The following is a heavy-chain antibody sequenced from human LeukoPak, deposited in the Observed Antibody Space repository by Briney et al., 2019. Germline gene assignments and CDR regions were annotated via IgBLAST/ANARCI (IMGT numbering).Heavy chain of an antibody. D-gene: IGHD5-18*01. CDR1: GGSIISYY. V-gene: IGHV4-59*01. CDR2: IYYSGSA. CDR3: ARGNTASYFDY. J-gene: IGHJ4*02. Sequence: SETLSLTCTVSGGSIISYYWSWIRQPPGKGLEWVGYIYYSGSAHYNPSLKSRVTISVDTSKSQFSLKLSSVTAADTAVYYCARGNTASYFDYWGQGTLVTVSS.